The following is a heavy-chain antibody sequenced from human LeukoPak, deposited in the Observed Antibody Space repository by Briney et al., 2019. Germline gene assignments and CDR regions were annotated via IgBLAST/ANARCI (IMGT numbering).Heavy chain of an antibody. D-gene: IGHD3-10*01. V-gene: IGHV4-59*01. CDR1: AGSISSYY. Sequence: SQTLSLTCTVSAGSISSYYWSWIRQPPGKGLEWIGYIYYSGSTNYNPSLKSRVTISVDTSKNQFSLKLSSVTAADTAVYYCARDSSEYGSGSYDRWFDPWGQGTLVTVSS. CDR3: ARDSSEYGSGSYDRWFDP. CDR2: IYYSGST. J-gene: IGHJ5*02.